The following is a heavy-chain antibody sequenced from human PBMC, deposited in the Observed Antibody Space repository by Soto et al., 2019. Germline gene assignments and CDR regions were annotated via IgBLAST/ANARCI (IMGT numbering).Heavy chain of an antibody. V-gene: IGHV3-30*03. D-gene: IGHD6-19*01. Sequence: GGSLRLSCAASGFTFSSYGMHWVRQAPGKGLEWVAVISYDGSNKYYADYVKGRFTISRDNSKNTLNLQMNSMRAEDTAVYYCATSSGWYPFPPTGDYWGQGT. CDR2: ISYDGSNK. CDR1: GFTFSSYG. J-gene: IGHJ4*02. CDR3: ATSSGWYPFPPTGDY.